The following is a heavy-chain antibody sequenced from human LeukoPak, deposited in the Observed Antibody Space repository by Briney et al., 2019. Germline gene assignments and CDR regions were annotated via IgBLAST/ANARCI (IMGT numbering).Heavy chain of an antibody. CDR3: AREGVDTAMVLVG. CDR2: ISAYNGNT. CDR1: GYTFTTYS. D-gene: IGHD5-18*01. V-gene: IGHV1-18*01. Sequence: ASVKVSCRASGYTFTTYSITWVRQAPGQGLEWMGWISAYNGNTNYAQKFQGRVTMTTDTSTSTAYMEVRSLRSDDTAVYYCAREGVDTAMVLVGWGQGTLVTVSS. J-gene: IGHJ4*02.